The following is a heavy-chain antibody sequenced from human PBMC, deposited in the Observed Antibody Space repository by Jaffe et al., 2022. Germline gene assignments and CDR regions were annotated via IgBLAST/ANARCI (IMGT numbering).Heavy chain of an antibody. Sequence: EVQLVESGGGLVQPGGSLRLSCAASGFTFSSYSMNWVRQAPGKGLEWVSYISSSSSTIYYADSVKGRFTISRDNAKNSLYLQMNSLRAEDTAVYYCARVEYYYGSGSYYTSSKPDYYYYYYMDVWGKGTTVTVSS. CDR1: GFTFSSYS. CDR2: ISSSSSTI. V-gene: IGHV3-48*01. D-gene: IGHD3-10*01. J-gene: IGHJ6*03. CDR3: ARVEYYYGSGSYYTSSKPDYYYYYYMDV.